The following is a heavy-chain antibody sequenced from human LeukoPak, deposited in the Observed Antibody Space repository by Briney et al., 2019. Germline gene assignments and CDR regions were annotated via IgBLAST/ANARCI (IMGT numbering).Heavy chain of an antibody. CDR1: GGSISSSNW. V-gene: IGHV4-31*11. CDR3: ARGDCSGGSCHFDY. D-gene: IGHD2-15*01. J-gene: IGHJ4*02. Sequence: SETLSLTCAVSGGSISSSNWWSWVRQHPGKGLEWIGYIYYSGSTYYNPSLKSRVTISVDTSKNQFSLKLSSVTAADTAVYYCARGDCSGGSCHFDYWGQGTLVTVSS. CDR2: IYYSGST.